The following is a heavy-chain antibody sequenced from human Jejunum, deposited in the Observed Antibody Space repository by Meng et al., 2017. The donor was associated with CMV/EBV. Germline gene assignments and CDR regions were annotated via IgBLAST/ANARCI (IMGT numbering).Heavy chain of an antibody. CDR1: YA. D-gene: IGHD5-12*01. CDR3: AKDRLARITYYYYYGTDV. Sequence: YAIHWVRQAPGKGLEWVALIRYEGRNKYYADSVKDRFSISRDNSKNTVYLQMNSLRAEDTAVYYCAKDRLARITYYYYYGTDVWGQGTTVTVSS. J-gene: IGHJ6*02. CDR2: IRYEGRNK. V-gene: IGHV3-30*02.